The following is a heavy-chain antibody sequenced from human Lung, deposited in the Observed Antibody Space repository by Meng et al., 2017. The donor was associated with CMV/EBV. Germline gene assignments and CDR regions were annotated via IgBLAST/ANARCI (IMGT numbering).Heavy chain of an antibody. CDR3: ARAPIINDFWSGQVSNYFDN. D-gene: IGHD3-3*01. CDR2: INHSGSI. V-gene: IGHV4-34*01. J-gene: IGHJ4*02. Sequence: SETLSLTFAVYGGSFSGYYWSWIRQPPGKGLEWIGEINHSGSINYNPSLKSRVTISVDTSKDQFSLKLNSVTAADTAVYYCARAPIINDFWSGQVSNYFDNWGQGTLVTVSS. CDR1: GGSFSGYY.